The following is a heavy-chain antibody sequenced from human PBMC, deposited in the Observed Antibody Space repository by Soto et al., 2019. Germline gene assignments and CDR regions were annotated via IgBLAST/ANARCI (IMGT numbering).Heavy chain of an antibody. D-gene: IGHD6-6*01. CDR1: GGSISSYY. J-gene: IGHJ4*02. Sequence: XESLSLTCTVSGGSISSYYWSWIRQPPGKGLEWIGYIYYSGSTNYNPSLKSRVTISVDTSKNQFSLKLSSVTAADTAVYYCARVPGLTIAARSYFDYCGQRTLVTVTS. CDR3: ARVPGLTIAARSYFDY. V-gene: IGHV4-59*01. CDR2: IYYSGST.